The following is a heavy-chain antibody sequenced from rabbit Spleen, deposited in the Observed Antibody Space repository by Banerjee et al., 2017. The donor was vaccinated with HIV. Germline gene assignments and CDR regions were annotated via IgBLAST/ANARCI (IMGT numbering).Heavy chain of an antibody. CDR3: ARGVVMLIMVVPYYFNL. V-gene: IGHV1S40*01. J-gene: IGHJ4*01. D-gene: IGHD6-1*01. CDR2: AYAGSSDST. Sequence: QQLVESGGGLVKPGASLTLTCKASGFSFNEFSFNSGYDMCWVRPAPGKGLEWVACAYAGSSDSTYSATWAKGRFTISKTSSTTVTLQMTSLTAADTATYFCARGVVMLIMVVPYYFNLWGQGTLVTVS. CDR1: GFSFNEFSFNSGYD.